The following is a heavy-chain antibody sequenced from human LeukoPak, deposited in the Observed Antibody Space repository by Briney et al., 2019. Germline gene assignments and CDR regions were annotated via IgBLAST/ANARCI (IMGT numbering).Heavy chain of an antibody. Sequence: KPSETLSLTCTVSGGSISSSTYYWGWIRQPPGKGLEWIGSIYYGGSTYYNSSLKSRVTISVDISKNQFSLKASSVTAADTAVYYCARDAGHQLSRRNYYAMDVWGQGTTVTVSS. CDR3: ARDAGHQLSRRNYYAMDV. V-gene: IGHV4-39*07. J-gene: IGHJ6*02. CDR2: IYYGGST. D-gene: IGHD2-2*01. CDR1: GGSISSSTYY.